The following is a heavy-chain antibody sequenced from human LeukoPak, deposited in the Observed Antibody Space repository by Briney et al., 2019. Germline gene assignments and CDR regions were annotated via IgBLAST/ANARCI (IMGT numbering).Heavy chain of an antibody. CDR1: GASITSSSYY. D-gene: IGHD4/OR15-4a*01. CDR3: ARRAGAYSHPYDY. CDR2: IYYSGNK. V-gene: IGHV4-39*01. J-gene: IGHJ4*02. Sequence: SETLSLTCTVSGASITSSSYYWGWIRQPPGKGLEYIGTIYYSGNKYYNPSLSSRVTISVDTSKNQFSLRLYSVTAADTAVYYCARRAGAYSHPYDYWGQGTLVTVSS.